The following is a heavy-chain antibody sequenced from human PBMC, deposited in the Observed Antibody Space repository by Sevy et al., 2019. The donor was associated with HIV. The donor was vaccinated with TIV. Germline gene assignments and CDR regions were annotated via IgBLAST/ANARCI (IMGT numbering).Heavy chain of an antibody. V-gene: IGHV3-49*03. CDR2: IRSKPYGGTT. D-gene: IGHD3-3*01. Sequence: GGSMRLSCTTSGFTFVDYGVTWFRQAPGKGLEWVGFIRSKPYGGTTEYAASVKGRFTISRDDSKSIAYQQMNSLKTEDTAVYYCSRGRLLFLEWLCPADYWGPGTLVTVSS. CDR3: SRGRLLFLEWLCPADY. CDR1: GFTFVDYG. J-gene: IGHJ4*02.